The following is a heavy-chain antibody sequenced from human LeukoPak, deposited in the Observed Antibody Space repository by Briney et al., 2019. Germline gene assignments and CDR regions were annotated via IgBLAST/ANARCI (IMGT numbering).Heavy chain of an antibody. J-gene: IGHJ4*02. CDR2: INPSGDST. CDR3: ASVLYCGADCYSGRYFFDY. D-gene: IGHD2-21*02. CDR1: GYTFTTYD. V-gene: IGHV1-46*01. Sequence: ASVKVSCKASGYTFTTYDMHWVRQAPGQGLEWMGIINPSGDSTSYAQKFQGRVTMTRDTSTSTVYMELSSLRSEDTAVYYCASVLYCGADCYSGRYFFDYWGQGTLVTVSS.